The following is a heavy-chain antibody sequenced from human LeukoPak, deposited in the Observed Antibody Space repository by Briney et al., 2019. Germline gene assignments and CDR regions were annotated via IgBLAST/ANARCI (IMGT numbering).Heavy chain of an antibody. D-gene: IGHD7-27*01. Sequence: GGSLRLSCAASGFTFDDYTMHWVRQAPGKGLQWVSLITWDGGSIYYADSVKGRFTISRDNSKNSLYLQMNSLRTEDTALYYCAKDIPNGGGFDYWGQGTLVTVSS. CDR2: ITWDGGSI. V-gene: IGHV3-43*01. J-gene: IGHJ4*02. CDR3: AKDIPNGGGFDY. CDR1: GFTFDDYT.